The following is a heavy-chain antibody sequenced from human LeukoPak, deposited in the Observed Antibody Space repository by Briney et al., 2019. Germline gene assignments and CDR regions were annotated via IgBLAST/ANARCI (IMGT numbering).Heavy chain of an antibody. D-gene: IGHD3-22*01. CDR3: ASLVVVPSGHYYYYMDV. J-gene: IGHJ6*03. CDR2: IYTSGST. Sequence: SETLSLTCTVSGGSISSGSYYWRWIRQPAGKGLEWIGRIYTSGSTNYNPSLKSRVTISVDTSKNQFSLKLSSVTAADTAVYYCASLVVVPSGHYYYYMDVWGKGTTVTVSS. CDR1: GGSISSGSYY. V-gene: IGHV4-61*02.